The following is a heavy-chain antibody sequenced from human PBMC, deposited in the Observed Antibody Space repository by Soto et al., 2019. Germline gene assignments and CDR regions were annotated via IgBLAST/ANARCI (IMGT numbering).Heavy chain of an antibody. D-gene: IGHD2-2*02. CDR2: IYPGDSDT. Sequence: GESLKISCEGSGYSFTNYWIGWVRQMPGKGLEWMGIIYPGDSDTRYSPSFQGQVTISADKSISTAYLQWSSLKASDTAMYYCARPPFEDTPDYWGQGTLVTVSS. CDR3: ARPPFEDTPDY. CDR1: GYSFTNYW. V-gene: IGHV5-51*01. J-gene: IGHJ4*02.